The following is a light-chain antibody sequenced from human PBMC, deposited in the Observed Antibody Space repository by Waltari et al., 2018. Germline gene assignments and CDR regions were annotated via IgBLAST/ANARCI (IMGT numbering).Light chain of an antibody. CDR2: VNSDGSH. J-gene: IGLJ3*02. V-gene: IGLV4-69*01. Sequence: QLVLTQSPSASASLGASVKLTCTLSSGHSSNVVAWHQQQPEKGHRYLMKVNSDGSHSKGDDIPDRFSGSSSGAGRYLTISSLQSEDEADYYCQTGGHGTWVFGGGTKLTVL. CDR1: SGHSSNV. CDR3: QTGGHGTWV.